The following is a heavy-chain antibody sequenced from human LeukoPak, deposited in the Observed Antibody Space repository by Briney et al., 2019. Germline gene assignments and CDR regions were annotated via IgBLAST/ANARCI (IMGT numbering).Heavy chain of an antibody. Sequence: SETLSLTCTVSGGAISSSSYYWDWIRQPPGQGLEWMGSIYYSGITYYNASLKSRVTMSIDTAKNHFSLKLSSVTAADTAVYFCARHLGSSSSWYSGWFDPWGQGTLVTVSS. CDR3: ARHLGSSSSWYSGWFDP. CDR1: GGAISSSSYY. J-gene: IGHJ5*02. D-gene: IGHD6-13*01. V-gene: IGHV4-39*01. CDR2: IYYSGIT.